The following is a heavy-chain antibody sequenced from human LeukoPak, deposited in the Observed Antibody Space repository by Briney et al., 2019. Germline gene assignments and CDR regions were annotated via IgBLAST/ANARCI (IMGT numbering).Heavy chain of an antibody. J-gene: IGHJ4*02. CDR3: ARRMGYDFGHFDY. D-gene: IGHD2/OR15-2a*01. Sequence: PGGSLRLSCAASGLTFSNYAVGWVRQAPGRGLEWVSAISNSGGRTYYADSVKGRFTISRDHSKNTLYLQMDSLRDDDAGVYYCARRMGYDFGHFDYWGQGALVTVSS. CDR1: GLTFSNYA. CDR2: ISNSGGRT. V-gene: IGHV3-23*01.